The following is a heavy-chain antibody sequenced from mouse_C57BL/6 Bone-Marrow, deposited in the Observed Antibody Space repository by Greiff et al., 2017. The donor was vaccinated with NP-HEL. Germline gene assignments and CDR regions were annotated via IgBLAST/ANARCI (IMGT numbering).Heavy chain of an antibody. CDR2: IGSGGSYT. D-gene: IGHD1-1*01. Sequence: EVMLVESGGDLVKPGGSLKLSCAASGFTFSSYGMSWVRQTPDKRLEWVATIGSGGSYTYYPDSVKGRFTISRDNAKNTLYLQMSSLKSEDTAMYYCARDYYGSSYYFDYWGQGTTLTVSS. CDR3: ARDYYGSSYYFDY. CDR1: GFTFSSYG. J-gene: IGHJ2*01. V-gene: IGHV5-6*02.